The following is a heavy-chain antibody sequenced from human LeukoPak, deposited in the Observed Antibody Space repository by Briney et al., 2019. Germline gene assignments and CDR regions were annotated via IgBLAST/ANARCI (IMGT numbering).Heavy chain of an antibody. Sequence: GGSLRLSCVASRFNFSIYDIHWLRQAPGKGLQWVAVISYDGNNQYYADSVQGRFTISRDNSKNTVSLQMNSLGVEDTAVYYCAKGRPHHRDYLDYWGPGTLVTVSS. CDR2: ISYDGNNQ. J-gene: IGHJ4*02. D-gene: IGHD1-14*01. V-gene: IGHV3-30*18. CDR1: RFNFSIYD. CDR3: AKGRPHHRDYLDY.